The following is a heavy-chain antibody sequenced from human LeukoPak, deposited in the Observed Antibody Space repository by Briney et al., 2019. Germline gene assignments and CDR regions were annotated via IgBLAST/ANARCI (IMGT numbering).Heavy chain of an antibody. CDR1: GFTFSSYA. D-gene: IGHD2-15*01. CDR2: LSVTGDDT. Sequence: GGSLRLSCAASGFTFSSYAMSWVRQAPAKGLEWVSTLSVTGDDTFYADSVRGRFTISRDNSKNTVYLQIDSLRAEDTAVYYCAKRDIVVGKNYFDYWGQGILVTVSS. CDR3: AKRDIVVGKNYFDY. V-gene: IGHV3-23*01. J-gene: IGHJ4*02.